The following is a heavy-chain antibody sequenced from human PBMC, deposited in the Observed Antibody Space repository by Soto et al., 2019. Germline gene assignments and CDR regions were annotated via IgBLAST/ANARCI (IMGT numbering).Heavy chain of an antibody. CDR3: ASGGNYFYC. CDR2: IYYSGSS. J-gene: IGHJ4*02. CDR1: GGSISRGDYY. Sequence: SETLSLTCTVSGGSISRGDYYWTWIRQPPGKNLEWIGYIYYSGSSYYNPSLKSRLTISVDTSKNQFSLNLSSVTAADTAVYYCASGGNYFYCWGQGTLVTVSS. D-gene: IGHD2-15*01. V-gene: IGHV4-30-4*01.